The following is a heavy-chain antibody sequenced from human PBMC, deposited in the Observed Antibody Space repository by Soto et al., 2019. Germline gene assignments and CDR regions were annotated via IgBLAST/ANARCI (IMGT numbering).Heavy chain of an antibody. CDR3: AGNCYTRGYCSGGSCPNNWLDP. V-gene: IGHV3-7*01. CDR2: IKQDGSEK. Sequence: PGGSLRLSCAASGFTFSSYWMSWVRQAPGKGLEWVANIKQDGSEKYYVDSVKGRFTISRDNAKNSLYLQMNSLRAEDTAVYYCAGNCYTRGYCSGGSCPNNWLDPWGQGTPVTVSS. CDR1: GFTFSSYW. J-gene: IGHJ5*02. D-gene: IGHD2-15*01.